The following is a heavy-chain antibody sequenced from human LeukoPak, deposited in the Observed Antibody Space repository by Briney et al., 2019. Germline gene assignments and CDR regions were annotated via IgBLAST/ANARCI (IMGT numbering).Heavy chain of an antibody. D-gene: IGHD3-22*01. J-gene: IGHJ4*02. CDR2: IYYSGST. V-gene: IGHV4-39*01. CDR1: GGSFSGYY. Sequence: SETLSLTCAVYGGSFSGYYWGWIRQPPGKGLEWIGSIYYSGSTYYNPSLKSRVTIFVDTSKNQFSLKLRSVTAADTAVYYCASHLVWVTMTPYYFDYWGQGTLVTVSS. CDR3: ASHLVWVTMTPYYFDY.